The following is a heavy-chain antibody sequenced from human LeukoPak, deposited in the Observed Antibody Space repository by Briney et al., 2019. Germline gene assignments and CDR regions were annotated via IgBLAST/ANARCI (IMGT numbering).Heavy chain of an antibody. J-gene: IGHJ5*02. D-gene: IGHD3-3*01. CDR2: VFYSGTT. V-gene: IGHV4-39*01. CDR3: ARVSKGTYYDIWSGYSDWFDP. Sequence: SETLSLTCNVSGGSISTINNYWGWIRQAPGKGLEWIGTVFYSGTTYYNPSLKSRLIISVDTSRNQFSLILSSMTAADTAVYYCARVSKGTYYDIWSGYSDWFDPWGQGTLVTVSS. CDR1: GGSISTINNY.